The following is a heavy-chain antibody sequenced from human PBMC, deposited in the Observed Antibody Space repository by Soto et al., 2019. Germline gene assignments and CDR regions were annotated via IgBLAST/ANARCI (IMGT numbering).Heavy chain of an antibody. Sequence: GSLRLSCAASGFTFTNAWMNWVRQAPGKGPEWVGRVKTKADGGTTDYAAPAKGRFTISRDDSINTVYLQMNSLKIEDTAVYYCTSLIRTTNDYWGQETLVTVSS. D-gene: IGHD1-1*01. J-gene: IGHJ4*02. CDR2: VKTKADGGTT. V-gene: IGHV3-15*07. CDR3: TSLIRTTNDY. CDR1: GFTFTNAW.